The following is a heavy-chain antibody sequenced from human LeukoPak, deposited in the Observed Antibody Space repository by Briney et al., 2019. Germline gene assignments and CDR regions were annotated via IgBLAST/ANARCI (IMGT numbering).Heavy chain of an antibody. CDR3: ARAGYYGSGSYGYWFDP. J-gene: IGHJ5*02. V-gene: IGHV4-39*07. CDR2: IYYSGST. CDR1: GGSISSSSYY. D-gene: IGHD3-10*01. Sequence: SETLSLTCTVSGGSISSSSYYWGWIRQPPGKGLEWIGSIYYSGSTYYNPSLKSRVTISVDTSKNQFSLKLSSVTAADTAVYYCARAGYYGSGSYGYWFDPWGQGTLVTVSS.